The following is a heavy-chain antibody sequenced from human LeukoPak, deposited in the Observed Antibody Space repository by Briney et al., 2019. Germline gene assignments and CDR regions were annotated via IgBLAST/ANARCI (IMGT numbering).Heavy chain of an antibody. CDR2: IYTSGST. CDR1: GGSISSYY. D-gene: IGHD6-13*01. V-gene: IGHV4-4*07. CDR3: ARAGYISSVGFFQH. J-gene: IGHJ1*01. Sequence: SETLSLTCTVSGGSISSYYWSWIRQPAGKGLEWIGRIYTSGSTNYNPSLKSRVTMSVDTSNNQFSLKLSSVTAADTAVYYCARAGYISSVGFFQHWGQGTLVSVSA.